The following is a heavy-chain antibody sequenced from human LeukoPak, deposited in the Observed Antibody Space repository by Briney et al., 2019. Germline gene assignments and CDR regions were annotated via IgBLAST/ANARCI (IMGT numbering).Heavy chain of an antibody. CDR2: IYYSGST. CDR3: ARYYYGLGSYYAPFDY. V-gene: IGHV4-59*01. D-gene: IGHD3-10*01. J-gene: IGHJ4*02. Sequence: SETLSLTCTVAGGSISSYYWSWIRLRPGKGLEWLAYIYYSGSTNFNSSLKCRVTISVDTSKNQFSLKLSSVTAADTAVYYCARYYYGLGSYYAPFDYWGQGSLVTVSS. CDR1: GGSISSYY.